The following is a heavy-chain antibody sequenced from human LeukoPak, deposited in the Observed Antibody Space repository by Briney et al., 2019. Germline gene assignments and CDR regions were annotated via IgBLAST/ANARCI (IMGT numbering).Heavy chain of an antibody. D-gene: IGHD4-17*01. V-gene: IGHV4-34*01. CDR3: ARDYGDYFDY. J-gene: IGHJ4*02. Sequence: NPSETLSLTCAVYGGSFSGYYWSWIRQPPGKGLEWIGEINHSGSTNYNPSLKSRVTVSVDTSKNQFSLKLSSVTAADTAVYYCARDYGDYFDYWGQGTLVTVSS. CDR1: GGSFSGYY. CDR2: INHSGST.